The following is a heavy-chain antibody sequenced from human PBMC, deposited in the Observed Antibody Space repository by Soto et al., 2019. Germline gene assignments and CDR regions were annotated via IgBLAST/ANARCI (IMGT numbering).Heavy chain of an antibody. J-gene: IGHJ4*02. V-gene: IGHV3-30-3*01. Sequence: GGSLRLSCAASGFTFSSYAMHWVRQAPGKGLEWVAVISYDGSNKYYADSVKGRFTISRDNSKNTLYLQMNSLRAEDTAVYYCARDSKRSVVVTAINDYWGQGT. D-gene: IGHD2-21*02. CDR3: ARDSKRSVVVTAINDY. CDR2: ISYDGSNK. CDR1: GFTFSSYA.